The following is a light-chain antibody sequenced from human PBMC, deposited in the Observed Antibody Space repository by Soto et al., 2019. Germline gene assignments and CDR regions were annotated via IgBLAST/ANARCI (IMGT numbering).Light chain of an antibody. J-gene: IGKJ1*01. CDR3: QHYHSYSEA. Sequence: DIQMTQSPSTLSGSVGDRVTITCRASQTISSWLAWYQQKPGKAPKLLIYKASTLKSGVPSRFSGSGSGTEFTITISSLQPDDFATYYCQHYHSYSEAFGQGTKVELK. CDR2: KAS. V-gene: IGKV1-5*03. CDR1: QTISSW.